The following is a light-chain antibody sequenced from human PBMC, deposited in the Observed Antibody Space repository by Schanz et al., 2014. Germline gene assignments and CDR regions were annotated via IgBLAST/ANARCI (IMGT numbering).Light chain of an antibody. Sequence: DIQMTQSPSSLSASVGDRVTITCRASQGISSYLAWYQHKPGKAPKLLIYGASSLQSGVPSRFSGSGSATDFILIISSLQPEDFATYYCQQANSFPPTFGPGTKVDIK. CDR1: QGISSY. CDR3: QQANSFPPT. CDR2: GAS. V-gene: IGKV1-12*01. J-gene: IGKJ3*01.